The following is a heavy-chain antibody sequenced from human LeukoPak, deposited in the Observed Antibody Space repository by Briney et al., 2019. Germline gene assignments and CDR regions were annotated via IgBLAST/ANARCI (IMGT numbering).Heavy chain of an antibody. V-gene: IGHV1-18*01. CDR2: ISAYNGNT. J-gene: IGHJ3*02. D-gene: IGHD3-10*01. Sequence: ASVKVSCKASGYTFTSYGISWVRQAPGQGLEWMGWISAYNGNTNYAQKLQGRVTMTTDTSTSTAHMELRSLRSDDTAVYYCARRRRSYYGPGGPDAFDIWGQGTMVTVSS. CDR3: ARRRRSYYGPGGPDAFDI. CDR1: GYTFTSYG.